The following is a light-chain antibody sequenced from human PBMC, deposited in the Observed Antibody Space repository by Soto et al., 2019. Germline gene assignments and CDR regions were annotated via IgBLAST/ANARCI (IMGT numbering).Light chain of an antibody. Sequence: DIQMTQSPSSMSASVGDRVTSTCRASQSISTYLNWLQQKPGKAPKLLIFGASNLQNGVPSRFSGSGSGTDFTLTISSLQPEDFATYFCQQSSTTVYTFGQGTK. CDR3: QQSSTTVYT. V-gene: IGKV1-39*01. CDR2: GAS. J-gene: IGKJ2*01. CDR1: QSISTY.